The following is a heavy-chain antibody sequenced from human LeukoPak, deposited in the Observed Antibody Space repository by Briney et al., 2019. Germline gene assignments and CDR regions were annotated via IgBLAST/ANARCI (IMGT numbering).Heavy chain of an antibody. D-gene: IGHD6-13*01. CDR2: IHYSGST. Sequence: KASETLSLTCIVSGGSISSSSYYWGWIRQSPGKGLEWIGSIHYSGSTYYNPSLKSRVTISVDTSKNHFSLKLSSVTPADTAVYYCARTVAAAFGEPRYYYYMDVWGKGTTVTVSS. CDR1: GGSISSSSYY. V-gene: IGHV4-39*07. CDR3: ARTVAAAFGEPRYYYYMDV. J-gene: IGHJ6*03.